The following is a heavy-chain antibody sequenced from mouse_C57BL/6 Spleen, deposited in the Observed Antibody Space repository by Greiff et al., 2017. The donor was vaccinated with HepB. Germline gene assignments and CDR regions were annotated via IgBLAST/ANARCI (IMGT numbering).Heavy chain of an antibody. V-gene: IGHV5-17*01. CDR3: ERNDYDVGYYAMDY. CDR1: GFTFSDYG. J-gene: IGHJ4*01. CDR2: ISSGSSTI. D-gene: IGHD2-4*01. Sequence: EVQVVESGGGLVKPGGSLKLSCAASGFTFSDYGMHWVRQAPEKGLEWVAYISSGSSTIYYADTVKGRFTISRDNAKNTLFLQMTSLRSEDTAMYYCERNDYDVGYYAMDYWGQGTSVTVSS.